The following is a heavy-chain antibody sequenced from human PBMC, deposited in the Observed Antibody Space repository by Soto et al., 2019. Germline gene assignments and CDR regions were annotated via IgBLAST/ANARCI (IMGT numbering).Heavy chain of an antibody. CDR2: IIPIFGTA. D-gene: IGHD5-12*01. CDR3: ARGRNVDIVATKGGDAFDI. Sequence: QVQLVQSGAEVKKPGSSVKVSCKASGGTFSSYAISWVRQAPGQGLEWMGGIIPIFGTANYAQKFQGRVTITADESTSTAYMELSSLRSEDTDVYYCARGRNVDIVATKGGDAFDIWGQGTMVTVSS. J-gene: IGHJ3*02. CDR1: GGTFSSYA. V-gene: IGHV1-69*01.